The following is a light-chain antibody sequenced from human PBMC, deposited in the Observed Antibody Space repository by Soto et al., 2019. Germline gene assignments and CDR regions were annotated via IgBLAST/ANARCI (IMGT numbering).Light chain of an antibody. J-gene: IGKJ5*01. V-gene: IGKV3-11*01. CDR2: DAS. Sequence: EIVLTQSPTTLSLSRGERATLSCRASQSVSSYLAWYQQKPGQAPRLLIYDASNRATGIPARFSGSGSGTDFTLTISSLEPEDFAVYYCQQRSNWPPSITFGQGTRLEN. CDR3: QQRSNWPPSIT. CDR1: QSVSSY.